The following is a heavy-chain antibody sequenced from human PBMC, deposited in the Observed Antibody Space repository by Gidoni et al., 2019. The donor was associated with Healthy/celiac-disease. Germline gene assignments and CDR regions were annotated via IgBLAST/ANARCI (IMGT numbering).Heavy chain of an antibody. CDR2: ISSSSSYI. CDR3: ARDPTVDY. J-gene: IGHJ4*02. Sequence: FSSYSMNWVRQAPGKGLEWVSSISSSSSYIYYADSVKGRFTISRDNAKNSLYLQMNSLRAEDTAWYYCARDPTVDYWGQGTLVTVSS. CDR1: FSSYS. V-gene: IGHV3-21*01. D-gene: IGHD4-17*01.